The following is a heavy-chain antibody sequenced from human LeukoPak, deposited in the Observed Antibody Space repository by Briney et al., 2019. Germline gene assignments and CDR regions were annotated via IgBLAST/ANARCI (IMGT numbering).Heavy chain of an antibody. V-gene: IGHV3-9*03. J-gene: IGHJ3*02. CDR1: GFTFDDYA. CDR3: AKGQGIGYEDAFDI. Sequence: PGRSLRLSCAASGFTFDDYAMHWVRQAPGKGLEWVSGISWNSGSIGYADSVKGRFTISRDNAKNSLYLQMNSLRAEDMALYYCAKGQGIGYEDAFDIWGQGTMVTVSS. D-gene: IGHD5-12*01. CDR2: ISWNSGSI.